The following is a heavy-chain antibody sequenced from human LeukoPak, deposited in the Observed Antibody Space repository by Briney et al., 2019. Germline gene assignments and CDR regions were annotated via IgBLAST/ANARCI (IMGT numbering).Heavy chain of an antibody. CDR1: GGSFSAYY. D-gene: IGHD3-3*01. CDR3: ARSRQIFGVAENWFDP. V-gene: IGHV4-34*01. Sequence: SETLSLTCAVYGGSFSAYYWSWIHQPPGKGLEWIGEVNHSGGANYNPSLKSRVTISVDTSKNQFSLNVNSVSAADTAVYYCARSRQIFGVAENWFDPWGQGTLVTVSS. CDR2: VNHSGGA. J-gene: IGHJ5*02.